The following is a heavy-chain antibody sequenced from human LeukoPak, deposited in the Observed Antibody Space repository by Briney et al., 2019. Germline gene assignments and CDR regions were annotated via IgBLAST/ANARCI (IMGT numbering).Heavy chain of an antibody. CDR1: GGSISSGGYY. CDR2: IYYSGST. V-gene: IGHV4-31*03. CDR3: ARDRDTAIDGYFDY. D-gene: IGHD5-18*01. Sequence: SETLSLTCTVSGGSISSGGYYWSWIRQHPGKGLEWIGYIYYSGSTYYNPSLKSRVTISVDTSKNQFSLKLSSVTAADTAVYYCARDRDTAIDGYFDYWGQGTLVTVSS. J-gene: IGHJ4*02.